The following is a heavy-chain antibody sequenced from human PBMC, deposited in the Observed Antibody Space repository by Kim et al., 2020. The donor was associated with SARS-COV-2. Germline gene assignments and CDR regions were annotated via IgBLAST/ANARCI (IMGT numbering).Heavy chain of an antibody. Sequence: YAQKFQGRVTMTRDTSTSTVYMELSSLRSEDTAVYYCAREDGYYYYGMDVWGQGTTVTVSS. V-gene: IGHV1-46*01. J-gene: IGHJ6*02. CDR3: AREDGYYYYGMDV.